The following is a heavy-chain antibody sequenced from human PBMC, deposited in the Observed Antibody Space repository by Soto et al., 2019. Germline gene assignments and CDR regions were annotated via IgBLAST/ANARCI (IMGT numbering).Heavy chain of an antibody. CDR2: IYPGDSDT. CDR1: GYSFTSCW. CDR3: ARRGPDIVVVPAANDAFDI. V-gene: IGHV5-51*01. D-gene: IGHD2-2*01. Sequence: PGESLKISCKGSGYSFTSCWIGWARQMPGKGLEWMGIIYPGDSDTRYSPSFQGQVTISADKSISTAYLQWNSLKASDTAMYYCARRGPDIVVVPAANDAFDIWGQGTMVTVSS. J-gene: IGHJ3*02.